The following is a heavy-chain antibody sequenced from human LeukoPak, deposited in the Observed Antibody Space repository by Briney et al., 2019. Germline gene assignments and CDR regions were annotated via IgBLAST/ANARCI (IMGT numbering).Heavy chain of an antibody. V-gene: IGHV3-30*04. CDR3: ARDRDVTHYVWGSYPFDP. CDR2: ISYGGSNK. D-gene: IGHD3-16*02. Sequence: GGSLRLSCAASGFTFSSYAMHWVRQAPGKGLEWVAVISYGGSNKYYADSVKGRFTISRDNSKNTLYPQMSSLRAEDTAVYYCARDRDVTHYVWGSYPFDPWGQGTLVTVSS. CDR1: GFTFSSYA. J-gene: IGHJ5*02.